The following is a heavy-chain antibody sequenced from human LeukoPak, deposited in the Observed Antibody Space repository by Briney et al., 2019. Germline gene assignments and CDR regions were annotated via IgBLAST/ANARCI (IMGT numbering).Heavy chain of an antibody. V-gene: IGHV4-39*01. CDR3: ATHGRGYDFWSGYSAWVY. CDR1: GGSISSSSYY. J-gene: IGHJ4*02. Sequence: PSETLSPTCTVSGGSISSSSYYWGWIRQPPGKGLEWIGSIYYSGSTYYNPSLKSRVTISVDTSKNQFSLKLSSVTAADTAVYYCATHGRGYDFWSGYSAWVYWGQGTLVTVSS. CDR2: IYYSGST. D-gene: IGHD3-3*01.